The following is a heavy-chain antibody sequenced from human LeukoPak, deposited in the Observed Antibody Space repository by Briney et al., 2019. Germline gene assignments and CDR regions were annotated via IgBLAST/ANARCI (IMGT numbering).Heavy chain of an antibody. CDR1: GYTFTGYY. V-gene: IGHV1-2*02. J-gene: IGHJ4*02. CDR2: INPNSGGT. CDR3: ARVTGNYDFWSGVDY. D-gene: IGHD3-3*01. Sequence: ASVKVSCKASGYTFTGYYMHWVRQAPGQGLEWMGWINPNSGGTNYAQKFQGRVTMTRDTSISTAYMELSRLRSDDTAVYYCARVTGNYDFWSGVDYWGQGTRVTVSS.